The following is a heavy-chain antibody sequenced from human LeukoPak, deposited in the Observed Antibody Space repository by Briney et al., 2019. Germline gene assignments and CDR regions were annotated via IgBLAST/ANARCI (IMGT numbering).Heavy chain of an antibody. CDR3: SNSRPDSYIES. CDR1: GFTFSSYA. J-gene: IGHJ4*02. D-gene: IGHD1-14*01. CDR2: ISYDGSNK. V-gene: IGHV3-30*04. Sequence: GGSLRLSCAASGFTFSSYAMHWVRQAPGKGLEWVAVISYDGSNKYYADSVKGRFTISRDNSKNTLYLQMNSLRPEDTALYHCSNSRPDSYIESWGQGTLVTVST.